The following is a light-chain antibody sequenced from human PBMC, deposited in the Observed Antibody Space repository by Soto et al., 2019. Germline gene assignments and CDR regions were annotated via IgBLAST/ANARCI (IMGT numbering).Light chain of an antibody. J-gene: IGKJ1*01. V-gene: IGKV3-20*01. CDR1: QSISSSS. CDR2: GSS. CDR3: QQFGSSPWT. Sequence: EIVLMQSPVTLSLSPGERATLSCRASQSISSSSLAWYQQKAGQSPRLLIYGSSSRATGIPDRFGGSGSGTDFTLTISRLEPEDFAVYFCQQFGSSPWTFGHGTKVDIK.